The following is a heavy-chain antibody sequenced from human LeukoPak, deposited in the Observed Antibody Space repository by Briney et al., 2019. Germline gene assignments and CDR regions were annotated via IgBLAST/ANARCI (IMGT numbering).Heavy chain of an antibody. CDR1: GVSFSGYY. D-gene: IGHD3-16*01. CDR3: ARGLGYYFDY. J-gene: IGHJ4*02. V-gene: IGHV4-34*01. Sequence: SETLSLTCAVYGVSFSGYYWSWIRQPPGKGLEWIGEINHSGSTNYNPSLKSRVTISVDTSKNQFSLKLSSVTAADTAVYYCARGLGYYFDYWGQGTLVTVSS. CDR2: INHSGST.